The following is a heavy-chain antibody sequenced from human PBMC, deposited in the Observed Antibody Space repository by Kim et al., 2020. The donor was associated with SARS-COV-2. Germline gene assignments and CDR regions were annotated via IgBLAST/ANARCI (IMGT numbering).Heavy chain of an antibody. Sequence: GGSLRLSCAASGFSFSSFSMNWVRQAPGKGLEWVAFIFSSSSTIYYADSVKGRFTISRDNAKKSLYLQMNSLRDEDTATYYCARDRFYDSGIYSSRFFDYWGQGTLVTVSS. CDR2: IFSSSSTI. D-gene: IGHD3-10*01. J-gene: IGHJ4*02. V-gene: IGHV3-48*02. CDR1: GFSFSSFS. CDR3: ARDRFYDSGIYSSRFFDY.